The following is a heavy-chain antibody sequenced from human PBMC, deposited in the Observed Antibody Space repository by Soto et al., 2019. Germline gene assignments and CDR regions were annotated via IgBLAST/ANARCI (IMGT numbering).Heavy chain of an antibody. D-gene: IGHD4-4*01. CDR1: GGSISSGGYY. J-gene: IGHJ6*03. CDR3: ARVEYSHPPRDYYYYMDV. Sequence: SETLSLTCTVSGGSISSGGYYWSWIRQHPGKGLEWIGYIYYSGSTYYNPSLKGRVTISVDPSKNQFSLKLSSVTAADTAVYYCARVEYSHPPRDYYYYMDVWGKGTTVTVSS. CDR2: IYYSGST. V-gene: IGHV4-31*03.